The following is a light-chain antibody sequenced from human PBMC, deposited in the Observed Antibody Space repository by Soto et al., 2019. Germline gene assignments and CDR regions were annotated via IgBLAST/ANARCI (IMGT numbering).Light chain of an antibody. CDR2: LSSDGSH. Sequence: QSVLTQSPSASASLGASVKLTCTLSSGHSSYAIAWHQQQPEKGPRYLMKLSSDGSHSKGDGLPDRFSGSSSGAERYPTISRIRSEDEADYYCQTWDTGARVVFGGGTKLTVL. V-gene: IGLV4-69*01. CDR3: QTWDTGARVV. CDR1: SGHSSYA. J-gene: IGLJ2*01.